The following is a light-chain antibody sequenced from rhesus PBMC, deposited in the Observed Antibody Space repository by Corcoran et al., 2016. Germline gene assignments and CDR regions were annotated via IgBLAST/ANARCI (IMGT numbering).Light chain of an antibody. V-gene: IGKV1-22*01. CDR2: KAS. J-gene: IGKJ1*01. CDR1: RSISSW. CDR3: QQYASRPRT. Sequence: DIQMTQSPSSLSASVGDTVTITCRASRSISSWLAWYQQKPGRAPTVLISKASSLQSGVPSRFSGSGSGTDFTLTISSLQSEDCATYYCQQYASRPRTFGQGTKVEIK.